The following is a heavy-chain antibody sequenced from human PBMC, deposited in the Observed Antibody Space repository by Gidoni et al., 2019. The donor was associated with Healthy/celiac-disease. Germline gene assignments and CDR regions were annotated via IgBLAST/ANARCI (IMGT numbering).Heavy chain of an antibody. CDR1: GYTLTELS. J-gene: IGHJ4*02. V-gene: IGHV1-24*01. Sequence: QVQLVQSGAEVKKPGASVKVSCKVAGYTLTELSMHWVRQAPGKGLEWMGGFDPEDGETIYAQKFQGRVTMTEDTSTDTAYMELSSLRSEDTAVYYCATIAYSGYDWGGYFDYWGQGTLVTVSS. CDR2: FDPEDGET. D-gene: IGHD5-12*01. CDR3: ATIAYSGYDWGGYFDY.